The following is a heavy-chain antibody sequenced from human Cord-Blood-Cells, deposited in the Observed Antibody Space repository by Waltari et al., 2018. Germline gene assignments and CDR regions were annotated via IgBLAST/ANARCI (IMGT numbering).Heavy chain of an antibody. CDR1: GGLFSGYY. D-gene: IGHD6-6*01. CDR3: ARGERAAPDY. V-gene: IGHV4-34*01. CDR2: INHSGST. J-gene: IGHJ4*02. Sequence: QVQLQQWGAGLLKHSETLSLTCAVYGGLFSGYYWGWIRQPPGKGLEWIGEINHSGSTNYNPSLKSRVTISVDTSKNQFSLKLSSVTAADTAVYYCARGERAAPDYWGQGTLVTVSS.